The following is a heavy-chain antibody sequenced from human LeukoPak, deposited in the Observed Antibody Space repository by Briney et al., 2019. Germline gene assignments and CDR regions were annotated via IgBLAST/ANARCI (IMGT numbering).Heavy chain of an antibody. V-gene: IGHV3-7*01. J-gene: IGHJ4*02. Sequence: PGGSLRLSCAASGFTFSSYWMSWVRQAPGKGLEWVANIKQDGSEKYYVDSVKGRFTISRDNAKNSLYLQMNSLRAEDTAVYYCARDVHRSIAARRSYFDYWGQGTLVTVSS. D-gene: IGHD6-6*01. CDR3: ARDVHRSIAARRSYFDY. CDR2: IKQDGSEK. CDR1: GFTFSSYW.